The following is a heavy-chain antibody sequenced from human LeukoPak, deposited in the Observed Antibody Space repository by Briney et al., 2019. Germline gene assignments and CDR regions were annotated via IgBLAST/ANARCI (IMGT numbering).Heavy chain of an antibody. D-gene: IGHD2-2*03. CDR3: ARSPLGYCSSTSCYSWWFDP. CDR1: GYTFTGYY. CDR2: INPNSGGT. V-gene: IGHV1-2*02. Sequence: ASVTVSCKASGYTFTGYYMHWVRQAPGQGLEWMGWINPNSGGTNYAQKFQGRVTMTRDTSISTAYMELSRLRSDDTAVYYCARSPLGYCSSTSCYSWWFDPWGQGTLVTVSS. J-gene: IGHJ5*02.